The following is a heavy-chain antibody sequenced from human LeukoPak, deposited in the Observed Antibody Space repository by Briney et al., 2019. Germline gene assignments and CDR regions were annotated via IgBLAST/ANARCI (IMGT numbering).Heavy chain of an antibody. Sequence: PSETLSLTCDVSGGSISSTVWWSWVRQPPGKGLEWIGEIYQTGSTNYNPSLKSRVTISVDKSKNQFSLTLSSVTAADTAVHYCATHIVLMVYALASWGQGTLVTVSS. J-gene: IGHJ5*02. CDR2: IYQTGST. V-gene: IGHV4-4*02. D-gene: IGHD2-8*01. CDR3: ATHIVLMVYALAS. CDR1: GGSISSTVW.